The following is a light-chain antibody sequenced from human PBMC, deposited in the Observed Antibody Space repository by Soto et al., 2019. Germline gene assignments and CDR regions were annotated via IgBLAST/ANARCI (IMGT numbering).Light chain of an antibody. V-gene: IGKV3-15*01. CDR1: QSVSSN. CDR2: GAS. CDR3: QQYLYWLT. J-gene: IGKJ4*01. Sequence: EIVLTQSPATLSVSPGERATLSCRASQSVSSNLVWYQQKPGQAPRLLIYGASTRATAIPARFSGSGSGTEFTLNISILQSEDFAVYNCQQYLYWLTFGGGTKVDIK.